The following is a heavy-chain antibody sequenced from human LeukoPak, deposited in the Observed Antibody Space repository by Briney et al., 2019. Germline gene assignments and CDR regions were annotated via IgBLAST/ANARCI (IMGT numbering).Heavy chain of an antibody. D-gene: IGHD4-23*01. Sequence: TVKVSCKASGFTFTSSAVQWVRQARGQRLEWIGWIVVGSGNTNYAQKFQERVTITRDMSTSTVYMELSSLRSEDTAVYYCAAEGRPTVVTFRKGAVDLWGQGTMVTVSS. V-gene: IGHV1-58*01. CDR1: GFTFTSSA. J-gene: IGHJ3*01. CDR2: IVVGSGNT. CDR3: AAEGRPTVVTFRKGAVDL.